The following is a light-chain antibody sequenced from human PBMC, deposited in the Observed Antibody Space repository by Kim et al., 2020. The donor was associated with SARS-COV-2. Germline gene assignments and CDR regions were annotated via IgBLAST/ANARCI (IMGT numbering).Light chain of an antibody. CDR3: ASWDDSLGGWV. V-gene: IGLV1-44*01. CDR2: SNT. CDR1: SSDIGSNT. J-gene: IGLJ3*02. Sequence: GGGITISCSGSSSDIGSNTVNWYQQFPGTTPKLLIYSNTQRPSGVPDRFSGSKSGTSASLAITELQSEDEADYYCASWDDSLGGWVFGGGTQLTVL.